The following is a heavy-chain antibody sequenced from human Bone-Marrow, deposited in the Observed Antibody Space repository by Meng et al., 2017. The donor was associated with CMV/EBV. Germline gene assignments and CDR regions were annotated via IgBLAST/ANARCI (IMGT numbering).Heavy chain of an antibody. CDR2: ICSGDTT. J-gene: IGHJ4*02. Sequence: GESLKISCAASGFTFADYYMTWIRQAPGKGLEWVSVICSGDTTHYADSVKGRFIISRDNSMNTLYLQMDSLRAEDTAVYYCVVGHDSRKVAYWGQGTLVTVSS. D-gene: IGHD2-15*01. V-gene: IGHV3-53*01. CDR3: VVGHDSRKVAY. CDR1: GFTFADYY.